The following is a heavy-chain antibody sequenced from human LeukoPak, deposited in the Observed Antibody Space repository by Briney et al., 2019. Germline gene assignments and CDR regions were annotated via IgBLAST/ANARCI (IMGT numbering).Heavy chain of an antibody. D-gene: IGHD3-22*01. J-gene: IGHJ4*02. Sequence: GGSLRLSCAASGFTFSSYGMHWVRQAPGKGLEWVALISYDGRNTYFVDSVKGRFTISRDNSKNTLYLQMNSLRAEDTAMYYCAKDGFAHYDSSGYADYWGEGTLVTVSS. CDR1: GFTFSSYG. CDR2: ISYDGRNT. V-gene: IGHV3-30*18. CDR3: AKDGFAHYDSSGYADY.